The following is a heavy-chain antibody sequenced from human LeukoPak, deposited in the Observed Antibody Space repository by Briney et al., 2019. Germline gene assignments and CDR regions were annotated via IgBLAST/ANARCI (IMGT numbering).Heavy chain of an antibody. CDR3: ARVWFGYFFQ. J-gene: IGHJ4*02. CDR1: GFDISYNY. Sequence: GGSLRLSCVASGFDISYNYVGWIRQAPGKGLEWVSVIHTGGTTHYADSVKGRFTISKDNSNNTVYLQMNSVRVEDTAVYYCARVWFGYFFQWGQGALVTVSS. D-gene: IGHD3-10*01. CDR2: IHTGGTT. V-gene: IGHV3-53*01.